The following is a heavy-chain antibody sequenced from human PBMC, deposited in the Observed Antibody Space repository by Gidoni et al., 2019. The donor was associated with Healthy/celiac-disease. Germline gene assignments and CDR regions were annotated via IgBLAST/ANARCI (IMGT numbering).Heavy chain of an antibody. CDR2: ISYDGSNK. CDR1: GFTFSSYA. V-gene: IGHV3-30-3*01. Sequence: QVQLVEAGGGVVQPGRSLRLSCAASGFTFSSYAMHWVRQAPGKGLEWVAVISYDGSNKYYADSVKGRFTISRDNSKNTLYLQMNSLRAEDTAVYYCARDYGYSYPVGGGMDVWGQGTTVTVSS. D-gene: IGHD5-18*01. CDR3: ARDYGYSYPVGGGMDV. J-gene: IGHJ6*02.